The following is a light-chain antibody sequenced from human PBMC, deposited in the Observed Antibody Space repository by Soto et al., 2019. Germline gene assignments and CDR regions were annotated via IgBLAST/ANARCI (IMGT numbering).Light chain of an antibody. V-gene: IGKV1-39*01. J-gene: IGKJ3*01. CDR2: AAS. Sequence: DIQMTQSPSSLSASVGDRVTITCRASQSISSYLNWYQQKPGKAPKLLIYAASSLQSGVPSRFSGCGSGTDFPLTISSLQPEDFATYYCQQSYSTPFTFGPGTKVDIK. CDR1: QSISSY. CDR3: QQSYSTPFT.